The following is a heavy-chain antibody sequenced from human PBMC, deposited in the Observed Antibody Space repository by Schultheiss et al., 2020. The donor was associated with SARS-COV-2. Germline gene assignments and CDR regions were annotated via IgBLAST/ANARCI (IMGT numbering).Heavy chain of an antibody. J-gene: IGHJ6*03. CDR3: ARVVCSGGSCSSWGYFYYYMDV. Sequence: GGSLRLSCAASGFTFSSYAMHWVRQAPGKGLEYVSAISSNGGSTYYANSVKGRFTISRDNSKNTLYLQMGSLRAEDMGVYYCARVVCSGGSCSSWGYFYYYMDVWGKGTTVTVSS. CDR1: GFTFSSYA. CDR2: ISSNGGST. V-gene: IGHV3-64*01. D-gene: IGHD2-15*01.